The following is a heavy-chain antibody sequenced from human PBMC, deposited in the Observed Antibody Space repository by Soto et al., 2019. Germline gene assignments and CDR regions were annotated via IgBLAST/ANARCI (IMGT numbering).Heavy chain of an antibody. CDR1: GYSFTSYW. J-gene: IGHJ6*03. CDR3: ARHLRQQLQHLFHYYYYMDV. Sequence: EVQLVQSGAEVKKPGESLKISCKGSGYSFTSYWIGWVRQMPGKGLEWMGIIYPGDSDTRYSPSFQGQVTISADKSISTAYLQWSSLKASDTATYYCARHLRQQLQHLFHYYYYMDVWGKGTTVTVSS. CDR2: IYPGDSDT. V-gene: IGHV5-51*01. D-gene: IGHD6-13*01.